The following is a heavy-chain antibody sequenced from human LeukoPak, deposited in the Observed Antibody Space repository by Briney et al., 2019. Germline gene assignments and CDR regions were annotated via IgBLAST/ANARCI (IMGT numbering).Heavy chain of an antibody. Sequence: ASVKVSCKASGYTFTGYYMHWVRQAPGQGLEWMGWINPNSGGTNYAQKFQGRVTMTRDTSISTAYMELSRLRSDDTAVYYCASTPLWLGELPPPDWGQGTLVTVSS. D-gene: IGHD3-10*01. V-gene: IGHV1-2*02. CDR3: ASTPLWLGELPPPD. CDR2: INPNSGGT. CDR1: GYTFTGYY. J-gene: IGHJ4*02.